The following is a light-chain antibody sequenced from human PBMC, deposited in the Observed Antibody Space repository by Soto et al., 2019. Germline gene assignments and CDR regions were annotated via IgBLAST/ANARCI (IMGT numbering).Light chain of an antibody. CDR2: EVS. CDR3: GSYAGSNNFV. V-gene: IGLV2-8*01. Sequence: QSALTQPPSASGSPGQSVTISCTGTSSDVGGYNYVSWYQQHPGKAPKLMIYEVSKRPSGVPDRFSGSKSGNTASLTVSGLQAEDEADYYRGSYAGSNNFVFGTGTKLTVL. CDR1: SSDVGGYNY. J-gene: IGLJ1*01.